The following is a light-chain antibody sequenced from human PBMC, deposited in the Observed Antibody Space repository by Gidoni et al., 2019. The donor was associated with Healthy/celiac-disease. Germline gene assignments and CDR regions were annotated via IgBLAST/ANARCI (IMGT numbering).Light chain of an antibody. CDR1: QSVSSN. J-gene: IGKJ4*01. CDR3: QQYNNWPLT. Sequence: EIVMTQSPATLSVSPVESATLSCRASQSVSSNLAWYQQKPGQAPRLLIYGASTRATGIPDRFSGSGSGTEFTLTISSLQSEDFAVYYCQQYNNWPLTFGGXTKVEIK. CDR2: GAS. V-gene: IGKV3-15*01.